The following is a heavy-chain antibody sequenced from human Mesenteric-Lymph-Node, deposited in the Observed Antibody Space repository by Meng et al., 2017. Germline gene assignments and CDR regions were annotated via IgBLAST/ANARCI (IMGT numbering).Heavy chain of an antibody. J-gene: IGHJ4*02. V-gene: IGHV1-69*06. CDR1: GDTFSRYT. CDR2: IIPIFGTA. D-gene: IGHD4-11*01. Sequence: SVKVSCKASGDTFSRYTIHWVRQAPGQGLEWMGGIIPIFGTANYAQKFQGRVTITADKSTSTAYMELSSLRSEDTTVYYCARADYSNYETFDYWGQGTLVTVSS. CDR3: ARADYSNYETFDY.